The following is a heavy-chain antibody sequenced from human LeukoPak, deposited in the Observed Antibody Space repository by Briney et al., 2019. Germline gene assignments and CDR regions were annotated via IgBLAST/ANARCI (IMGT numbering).Heavy chain of an antibody. V-gene: IGHV1-24*01. CDR1: GYTLTELS. J-gene: IGHJ1*01. Sequence: ASVKVSCKVSGYTLTELSMHWVRQAPGKGLEWMGGFDPEDGETIYAQKFQGRVTMTEDTSTDTAYMELSSLRSEDTAVCYCATDIVVVPAATEEYFQHWGQGTLVTVSS. CDR3: ATDIVVVPAATEEYFQH. CDR2: FDPEDGET. D-gene: IGHD2-2*01.